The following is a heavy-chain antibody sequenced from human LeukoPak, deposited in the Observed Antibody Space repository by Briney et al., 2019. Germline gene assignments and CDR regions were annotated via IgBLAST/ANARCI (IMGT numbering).Heavy chain of an antibody. Sequence: GASVKVSCKASGYTXTDYYMHWVRRAPGQGLEWMGWINPNSGGTNYAQKSQGRVTMTTDTSINTAYMEVSRLRSDDTAVYYCARVRIGQQLDKYYYYAMDVWGQGTTVTVSS. CDR1: GYTXTDYY. V-gene: IGHV1-2*02. CDR3: ARVRIGQQLDKYYYYAMDV. CDR2: INPNSGGT. D-gene: IGHD6-13*01. J-gene: IGHJ6*02.